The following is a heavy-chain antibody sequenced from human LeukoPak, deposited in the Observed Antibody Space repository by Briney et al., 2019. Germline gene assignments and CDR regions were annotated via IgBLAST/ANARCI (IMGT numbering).Heavy chain of an antibody. Sequence: GGSLRLSCAVSGITLSNYGMSWVRQAPGKGLEWVAGISDSGGRTNYADSVKGRFTISRDNAKNSLYLQMNSLRAEDTAVYYCAREDGDYGYYYGMDVWGQGTTVTVSS. J-gene: IGHJ6*02. CDR2: ISDSGGRT. CDR3: AREDGDYGYYYGMDV. D-gene: IGHD4-17*01. CDR1: GITLSNYG. V-gene: IGHV3-23*01.